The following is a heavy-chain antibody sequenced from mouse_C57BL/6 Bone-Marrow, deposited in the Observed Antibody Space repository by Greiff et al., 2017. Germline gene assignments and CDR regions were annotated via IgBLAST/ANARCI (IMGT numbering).Heavy chain of an antibody. Sequence: VQLQQSGPELVKPGASVKISCKASGYTFTDYYMNWVKQSHGKSLEWIGDINPNNGGTSYNQKFKGKATLTVDKSSSTAYMELRSLTSEDSAVYYCARAGYSHYYAMDYWGQGTSVTVSS. V-gene: IGHV1-26*01. J-gene: IGHJ4*01. CDR2: INPNNGGT. D-gene: IGHD2-3*01. CDR3: ARAGYSHYYAMDY. CDR1: GYTFTDYY.